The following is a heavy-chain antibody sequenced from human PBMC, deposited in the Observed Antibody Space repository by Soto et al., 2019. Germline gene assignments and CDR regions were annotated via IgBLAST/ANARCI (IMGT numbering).Heavy chain of an antibody. Sequence: QVQLVQSGAEVKKPGSSVKVSCKASGGTFSSYAISWVRQAPGQGLEWMGGIIPIFGTANYAQKFQGRVTITADESTSTAYMELSSLRSEDTAVYYCARVSKGGYSGYPGRPFDYWGQGTLVTVSS. V-gene: IGHV1-69*01. D-gene: IGHD5-12*01. J-gene: IGHJ4*02. CDR1: GGTFSSYA. CDR3: ARVSKGGYSGYPGRPFDY. CDR2: IIPIFGTA.